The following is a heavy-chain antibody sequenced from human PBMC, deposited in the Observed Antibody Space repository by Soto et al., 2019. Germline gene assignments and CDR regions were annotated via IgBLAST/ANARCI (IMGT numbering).Heavy chain of an antibody. Sequence: SETLSLTCVVSGDSLSSPNWWSWVRLPPEKGLEWIGETSESGNTKYNPSLKSRVTISVDKSKNHLSLNLNSVTAADTAVYYCARDKITGLFDYWGQGTLVTVSS. D-gene: IGHD2-8*02. CDR3: ARDKITGLFDY. V-gene: IGHV4-4*02. J-gene: IGHJ4*02. CDR2: TSESGNT. CDR1: GDSLSSPNW.